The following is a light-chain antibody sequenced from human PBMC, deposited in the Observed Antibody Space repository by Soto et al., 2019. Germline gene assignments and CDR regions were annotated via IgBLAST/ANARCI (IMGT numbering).Light chain of an antibody. V-gene: IGKV1-39*01. CDR1: QSITNY. CDR2: AAS. J-gene: IGKJ2*01. Sequence: DIQMTQSPSSLSVSVGDRVTITCRASQSITNYLNWYQQKPGRAPKLLIYAASSLQSGVPSRFSGSGSGTDFTLTISSLQPEDFGTYYCQQSYSTPQKYTFGQGTKLEIK. CDR3: QQSYSTPQKYT.